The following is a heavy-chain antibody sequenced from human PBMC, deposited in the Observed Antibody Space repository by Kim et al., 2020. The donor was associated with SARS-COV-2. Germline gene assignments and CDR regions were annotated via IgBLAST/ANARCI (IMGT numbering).Heavy chain of an antibody. D-gene: IGHD1-26*01. CDR2: IHPGIPLT. CDR3: TKDELPHNEL. Sequence: ASVKVSCKASGYDFTSYVLHWMRQAPGQRLEWMAWIHPGIPLTKFSQKFQDRVTLTSDTSTSTAYMQLSDLTSEDTAVYYCTKDELPHNELWGQGTLVTVSS. V-gene: IGHV1-3*01. CDR1: GYDFTSYV. J-gene: IGHJ4*02.